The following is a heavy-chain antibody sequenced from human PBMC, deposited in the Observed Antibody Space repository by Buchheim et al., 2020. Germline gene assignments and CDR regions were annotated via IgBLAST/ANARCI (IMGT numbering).Heavy chain of an antibody. CDR1: GFTFSSYA. CDR3: ARDSGYQIQHLFY. J-gene: IGHJ4*02. CDR2: ISYDGSNK. V-gene: IGHV3-30-3*01. D-gene: IGHD5-12*01. Sequence: QVQLVESGGGVVQPGRSLRLSCAASGFTFSSYAMHWVRQAPGKGLEWVAVISYDGSNKYYADSVKGRFTISRDNSKNTLYLQMNSLRAEDTAVYYCARDSGYQIQHLFYWGQGTL.